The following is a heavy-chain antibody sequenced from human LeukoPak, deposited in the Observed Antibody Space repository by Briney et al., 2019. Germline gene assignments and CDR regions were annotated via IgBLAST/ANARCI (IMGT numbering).Heavy chain of an antibody. V-gene: IGHV3-21*01. J-gene: IGHJ4*02. CDR1: GFTFSSYS. D-gene: IGHD4-17*01. CDR3: ARGSTALCDY. Sequence: GGSLRLYCEASGFTFSSYSMNWVRQAPGKGLEWVSSISSSSSYIYYADSVKGRFTISRDNAKNSLYLQMNSLRAEDTAVYYCARGSTALCDYWGQGTLVTVSS. CDR2: ISSSSSYI.